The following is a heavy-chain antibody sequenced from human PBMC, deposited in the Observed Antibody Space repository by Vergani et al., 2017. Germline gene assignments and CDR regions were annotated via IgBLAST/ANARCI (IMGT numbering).Heavy chain of an antibody. J-gene: IGHJ4*02. Sequence: QVLLVQSGAEVKKPGASVRVSCKTSGYTFTNYYIHWVRQAPGQGLEWMGIINPSGGSTTYAQQFQGRLTMTRDTSTSTVYMDLSNLRSEDTAVYYCARGKSSARSGWWGGDYWGQGTLVTVSS. CDR2: INPSGGST. V-gene: IGHV1-46*01. CDR3: ARGKSSARSGWWGGDY. D-gene: IGHD6-19*01. CDR1: GYTFTNYY.